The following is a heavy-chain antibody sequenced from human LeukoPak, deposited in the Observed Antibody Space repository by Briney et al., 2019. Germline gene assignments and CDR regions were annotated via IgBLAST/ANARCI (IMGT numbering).Heavy chain of an antibody. D-gene: IGHD6-6*01. V-gene: IGHV3-21*01. CDR1: GFTFSRSD. CDR3: ARGSSNVAARNNWFGS. Sequence: GGSLRLSCAASGFTFSRSDMNWVRQAPGKGLEWVSSISGSSSYIYYTDSLKGRFTISRDNAKNSLYLQMNSLRAEDTAVYYCARGSSNVAARNNWFGSWGQGTLVIVSS. J-gene: IGHJ5*01. CDR2: ISGSSSYI.